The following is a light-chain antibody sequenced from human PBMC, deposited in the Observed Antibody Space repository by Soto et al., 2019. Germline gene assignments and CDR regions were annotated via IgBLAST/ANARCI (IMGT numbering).Light chain of an antibody. CDR1: QSVSSY. CDR2: DAS. Sequence: EIVLTQSPATLSLSPGERATLSCRAGQSVSSYLAWYQQKPGQAPRLLIYDASNRATGIPARFSGSGSGTDFTLTISSLEPEDFAVYYCQQRSNWYTFGQGTKVDIK. J-gene: IGKJ2*01. V-gene: IGKV3-11*01. CDR3: QQRSNWYT.